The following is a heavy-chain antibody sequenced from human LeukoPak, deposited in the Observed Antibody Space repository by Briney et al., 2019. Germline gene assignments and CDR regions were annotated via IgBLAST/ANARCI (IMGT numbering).Heavy chain of an antibody. J-gene: IGHJ6*03. CDR2: IIPIFGAA. V-gene: IGHV1-69*05. CDR3: ASSRGLLHYYMDV. Sequence: SVKVSCKASGGTFLNYAFSWVRQAPGQGLEWMGGIIPIFGAANYAQKFQDRVTITTDESTTTVYMGLSSLRSDDTAVYYCASSRGLLHYYMDVWGKGTTVTVSS. D-gene: IGHD3-22*01. CDR1: GGTFLNYA.